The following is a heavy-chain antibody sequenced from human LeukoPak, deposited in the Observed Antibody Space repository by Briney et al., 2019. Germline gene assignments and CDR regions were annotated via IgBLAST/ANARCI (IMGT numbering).Heavy chain of an antibody. CDR1: GFTVSSNY. V-gene: IGHV3-66*01. CDR2: IYSGDNT. J-gene: IGHJ4*02. Sequence: GGSLRLSCAGSGFTVSSNYMSWVRQAPGKGLEWVSVIYSGDNTYYADSVKGRFTISRDISKNTLYLQMNSLRAEDTAVYYCSKKGQANDDGKPDWGQGTLVTVSS. D-gene: IGHD1-1*01. CDR3: SKKGQANDDGKPD.